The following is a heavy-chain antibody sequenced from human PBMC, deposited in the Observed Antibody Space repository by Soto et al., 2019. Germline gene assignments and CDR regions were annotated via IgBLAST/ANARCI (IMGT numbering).Heavy chain of an antibody. CDR2: ISGSGGST. Sequence: EVQLLESGGGLIQPGGSLRLSCAASGFTFSSYSMSWVRQAPGKGLEWVSSISGSGGSTYYADSVKDRFIISRDSSKNNLQLQINSLRAEDTAIIYCGKVFGRMRGGGGFDPWGQGTLVTVSS. CDR3: GKVFGRMRGGGGFDP. CDR1: GFTFSSYS. V-gene: IGHV3-23*01. D-gene: IGHD3-3*01. J-gene: IGHJ5*02.